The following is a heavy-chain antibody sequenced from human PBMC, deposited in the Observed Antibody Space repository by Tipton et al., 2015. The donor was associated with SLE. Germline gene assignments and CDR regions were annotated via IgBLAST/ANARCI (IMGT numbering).Heavy chain of an antibody. CDR2: IYYSGST. CDR1: GGSISSSSYY. D-gene: IGHD3-9*01. CDR3: ARHALRYFDWLFRDDGFDI. J-gene: IGHJ3*02. V-gene: IGHV4-39*01. Sequence: TLSLTCTVSGGSISSSSYYWGWIRQTPGKGLEWIGSIYYSGSTYYNPSLKSRVTISVDTSKNQFSLKLSSVTAADTAVYYCARHALRYFDWLFRDDGFDIWGQGTMVTVSS.